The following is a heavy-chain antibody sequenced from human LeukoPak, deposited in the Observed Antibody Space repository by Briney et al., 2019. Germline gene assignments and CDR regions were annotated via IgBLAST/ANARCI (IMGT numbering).Heavy chain of an antibody. V-gene: IGHV3-33*01. J-gene: IGHJ6*03. D-gene: IGHD1-14*01. Sequence: GGSLRLSCAASGFSLSNYGMHWVRQAPGKGLEWVAALLYDGNAKHYADSVKGRFTISRDISKNTFYLQMNSLTAEDTAVYYCARDHRPEIQYYYMDVWGKGTTVAVSS. CDR2: LLYDGNAK. CDR1: GFSLSNYG. CDR3: ARDHRPEIQYYYMDV.